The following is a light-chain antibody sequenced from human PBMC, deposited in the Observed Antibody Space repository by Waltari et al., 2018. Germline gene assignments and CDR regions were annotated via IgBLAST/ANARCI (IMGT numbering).Light chain of an antibody. Sequence: QSVLSQPPSVIGTPGQGVTISCSGRTPTLGFNTLLWDQQLPGPAPKLRIYNNNQRPSGVPDRFSGSKSGTSASLAISGLRSEDEADYYCAAWDDSLNGWVFGGGTKLTVL. V-gene: IGLV1-44*01. CDR1: TPTLGFNT. CDR3: AAWDDSLNGWV. CDR2: NNN. J-gene: IGLJ3*02.